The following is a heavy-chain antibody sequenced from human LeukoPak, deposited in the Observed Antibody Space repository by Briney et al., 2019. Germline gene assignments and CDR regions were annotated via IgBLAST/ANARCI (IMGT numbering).Heavy chain of an antibody. J-gene: IGHJ4*02. Sequence: GGSLRLSCAASGFTFSSYVMSWVRQAPGKELEWVSGISGSGGSTYYADSVKGRFTISRDNSKNTLYLQMNSLRAEDTAVYYCAKGAAYYYDSSGQLDYWGQGTLVTVSS. CDR1: GFTFSSYV. V-gene: IGHV3-23*01. CDR3: AKGAAYYYDSSGQLDY. D-gene: IGHD3-22*01. CDR2: ISGSGGST.